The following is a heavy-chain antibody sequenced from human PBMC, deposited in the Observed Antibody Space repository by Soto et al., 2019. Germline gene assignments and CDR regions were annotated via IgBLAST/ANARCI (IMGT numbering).Heavy chain of an antibody. J-gene: IGHJ6*02. D-gene: IGHD2-21*02. Sequence: GESLKISCKGSGYGFSSYWIAWVRQVPGKGLEWMGNIYPGDSDTRYSPSFQGQVTISADKSISTAYLQWSGLKASDTAMYYCALVGFCSGGDCHGLEVWGQGTTVTVSS. V-gene: IGHV5-51*01. CDR1: GYGFSSYW. CDR2: IYPGDSDT. CDR3: ALVGFCSGGDCHGLEV.